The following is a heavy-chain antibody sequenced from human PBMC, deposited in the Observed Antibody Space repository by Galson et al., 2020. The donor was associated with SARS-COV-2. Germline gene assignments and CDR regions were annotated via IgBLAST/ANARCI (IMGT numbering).Heavy chain of an antibody. CDR1: GFTFSSYG. CDR2: IWYDGSNK. Sequence: QLGESLKISCAASGFTFSSYGMHWVRQAPGKGLEWVAVIWYDGSNKYYADSVKGRFTISRDNSKNTLYLQMNSLRAEDTAVYYCAKDGVPAAIEYYYYMDVWGKGTTVTVSS. J-gene: IGHJ6*03. V-gene: IGHV3-33*06. CDR3: AKDGVPAAIEYYYYMDV. D-gene: IGHD2-2*02.